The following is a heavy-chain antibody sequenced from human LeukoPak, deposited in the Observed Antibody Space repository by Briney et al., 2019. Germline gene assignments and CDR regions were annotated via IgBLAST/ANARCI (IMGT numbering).Heavy chain of an antibody. D-gene: IGHD1-26*01. J-gene: IGHJ6*03. CDR2: ISGSGDNT. V-gene: IGHV3-23*01. CDR3: VKGAKYSGSSVDYFYMDV. CDR1: GFSFSTHA. Sequence: PGGSLGLSCAASGFSFSTHAMGWVRQAPGKGLEWVSVISGSGDNTYQADSVKGRFIISRDNSNNTLSVQMNSLRAEDTAVYYCVKGAKYSGSSVDYFYMDVWAKGTTVTVSS.